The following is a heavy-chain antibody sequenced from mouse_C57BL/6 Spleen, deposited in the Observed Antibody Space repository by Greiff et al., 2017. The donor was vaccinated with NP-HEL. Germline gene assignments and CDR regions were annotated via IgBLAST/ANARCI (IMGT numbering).Heavy chain of an antibody. V-gene: IGHV5-6*01. CDR1: GFTFSSYG. CDR2: ISSGGSYT. CDR3: ARASNWEDYFDY. D-gene: IGHD4-1*01. J-gene: IGHJ2*01. Sequence: EVHLVESGGDLVKPGGSLKLSCAASGFTFSSYGMSWVRQTPDKRLEWVATISSGGSYTYYPDSVKGRFTISRDNAKNTLYLQMSSLKSEDTAMYYCARASNWEDYFDYWGQGTTLTVSS.